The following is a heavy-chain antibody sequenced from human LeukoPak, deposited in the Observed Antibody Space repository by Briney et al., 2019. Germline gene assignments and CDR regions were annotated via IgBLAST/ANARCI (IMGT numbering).Heavy chain of an antibody. Sequence: GASVKDSCKASGYTFTSYGLRWVRQAPGQGLEWMGWISAYNDNTNYAQKLQGRVTMTTDTSTSTAYMEQRSLRSDDTAVYYCARDIVGDYYGSGSYYNDYYFDYWGQGTLVTVSS. V-gene: IGHV1-18*01. CDR1: GYTFTSYG. CDR2: ISAYNDNT. CDR3: ARDIVGDYYGSGSYYNDYYFDY. J-gene: IGHJ4*02. D-gene: IGHD3-10*01.